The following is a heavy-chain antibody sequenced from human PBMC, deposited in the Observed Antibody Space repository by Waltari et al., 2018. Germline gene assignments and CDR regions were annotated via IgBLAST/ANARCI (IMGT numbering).Heavy chain of an antibody. V-gene: IGHV3-74*01. D-gene: IGHD4-17*01. CDR3: ARDPSFGDFEAYFDY. Sequence: EVQLAESGGGLVQPGGSLRLSCAVSGFSFSSYWMYWVRQSPGKGLGWGSKINSDGSKIDYADSVKGRFTISRDNTKNTLYLEMNSLRAEDTAVYYCARDPSFGDFEAYFDYWGQGTLVTVSS. J-gene: IGHJ4*02. CDR1: GFSFSSYW. CDR2: INSDGSKI.